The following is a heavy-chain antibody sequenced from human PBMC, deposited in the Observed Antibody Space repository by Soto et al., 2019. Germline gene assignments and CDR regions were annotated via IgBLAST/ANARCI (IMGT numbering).Heavy chain of an antibody. CDR3: ARDGYSSGWYMGSWFDP. Sequence: ASVKVSCKASGYTFTSYGISWVRQAPGQGLEWMRWISAYNGNTNYAQKLQGRVTMTTDTSTSTAYMELRSLRSDDTAVYYCARDGYSSGWYMGSWFDPWGQGTLVTVSS. D-gene: IGHD6-19*01. CDR1: GYTFTSYG. CDR2: ISAYNGNT. J-gene: IGHJ5*02. V-gene: IGHV1-18*01.